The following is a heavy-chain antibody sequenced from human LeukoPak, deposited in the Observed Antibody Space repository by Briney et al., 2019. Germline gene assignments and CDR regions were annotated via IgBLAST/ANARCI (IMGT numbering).Heavy chain of an antibody. CDR1: GGTFNSYA. D-gene: IGHD3-3*01. Sequence: SVKVSCKASGGTFNSYAISWVRQAPGQGLEWMGGIIPIFGTTNYARKFRGRVTLTADTSTSTAYMELRSLRSDDTAVYYCARGLYDFWSGYGYYYYMDVWGKGTTVTVSS. CDR2: IIPIFGTT. CDR3: ARGLYDFWSGYGYYYYMDV. V-gene: IGHV1-69*06. J-gene: IGHJ6*03.